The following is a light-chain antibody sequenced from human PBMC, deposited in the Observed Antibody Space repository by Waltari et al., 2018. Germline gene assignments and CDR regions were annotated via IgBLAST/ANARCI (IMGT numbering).Light chain of an antibody. CDR3: ALYMGSGIWV. V-gene: IGLV8-61*01. CDR1: SGSLSTTSY. Sequence: LTCALSSGSLSTTSYATWYQQTPGPAPRTLVYKANARSSGVPERFSRSIPGNTAALTITGAQADVESDYYCALYMGSGIWVFGGGTRLTVL. CDR2: KAN. J-gene: IGLJ3*02.